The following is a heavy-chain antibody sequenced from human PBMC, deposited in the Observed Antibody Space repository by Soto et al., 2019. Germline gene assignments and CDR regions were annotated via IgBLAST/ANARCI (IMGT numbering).Heavy chain of an antibody. CDR3: ARSLNSCSYLYYYYGMDV. Sequence: QVQLVESGGGLVKPGGSLRLSCAASGFTFSDYYMSWIRQAPGKGLEWVSYISSSGSTIYYADSVKGRFTISRDNAKNSLYHQMDCLGAEDTAAYYCARSLNSCSYLYYYYGMDVWGQGTTVIVSS. CDR1: GFTFSDYY. V-gene: IGHV3-11*01. D-gene: IGHD6-13*01. J-gene: IGHJ6*02. CDR2: ISSSGSTI.